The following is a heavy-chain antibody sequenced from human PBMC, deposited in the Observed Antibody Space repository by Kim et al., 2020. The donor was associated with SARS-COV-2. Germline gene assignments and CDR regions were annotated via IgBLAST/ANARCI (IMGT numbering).Heavy chain of an antibody. CDR3: ARDSSGWYVFDI. J-gene: IGHJ3*02. CDR2: INPNGGYT. D-gene: IGHD6-19*01. V-gene: IGHV1-46*01. Sequence: ASVKVSCKASGYTVTSYALHWVRQAPGQGVEWMGIINPNGGYTRYAQKFQGRVSMTGDTSTSTVYMELSRLISEDTAVYYCARDSSGWYVFDIWGQGTMVIVSS. CDR1: GYTVTSYA.